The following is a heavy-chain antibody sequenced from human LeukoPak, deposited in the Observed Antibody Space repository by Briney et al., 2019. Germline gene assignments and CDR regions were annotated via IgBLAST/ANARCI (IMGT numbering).Heavy chain of an antibody. J-gene: IGHJ6*02. V-gene: IGHV3-23*01. CDR1: GFTFSSYA. CDR3: AIRPRITMVRGVLDV. Sequence: GGSLGLSCAASGFTFSSYAMSWVRQAPGKGLEWVSAISGSGGSTYYADSVKGRFTISRDNSKNTLYLQMNSLRAEDTAVYYCAIRPRITMVRGVLDVWGQGTTVTVSS. D-gene: IGHD3-10*01. CDR2: ISGSGGST.